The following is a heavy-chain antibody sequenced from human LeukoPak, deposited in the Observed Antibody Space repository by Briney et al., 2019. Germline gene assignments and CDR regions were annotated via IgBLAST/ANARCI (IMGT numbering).Heavy chain of an antibody. CDR3: ARDRLDIVAFPPSKQRRYMDV. J-gene: IGHJ6*03. V-gene: IGHV4-39*07. D-gene: IGHD2-2*03. Sequence: SETLSLTCTVSGGSMTSNTYYWGWIRQPPGKGLEWIGSIYYSGSTYYNSSLKSRVTISVDTSKNQFSLKLSSVTAADTAVYYCARDRLDIVAFPPSKQRRYMDVWGKGTTVTVSS. CDR2: IYYSGST. CDR1: GGSMTSNTYY.